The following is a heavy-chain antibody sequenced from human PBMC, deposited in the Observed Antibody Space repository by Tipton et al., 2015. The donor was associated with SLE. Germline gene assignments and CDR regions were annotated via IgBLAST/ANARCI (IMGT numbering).Heavy chain of an antibody. CDR1: GFTFSFYE. CDR3: ARGSYGFFYYGMDV. D-gene: IGHD5-18*01. J-gene: IGHJ6*02. Sequence: SLRLSCAASGFTFSFYEMNWVRQAPGKGLEWVSYISSSDYTIYYADSVKGRFTISRDNAKSSLYLQMNSLRADDTALYYCARGSYGFFYYGMDVWGQGTTVTVSS. CDR2: ISSSDYTI. V-gene: IGHV3-48*03.